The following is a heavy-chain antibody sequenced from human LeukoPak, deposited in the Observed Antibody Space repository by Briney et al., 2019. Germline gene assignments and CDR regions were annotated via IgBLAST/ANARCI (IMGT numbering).Heavy chain of an antibody. CDR2: INTNTGDP. D-gene: IGHD3-10*01. CDR3: ALKITMVRGSPPI. Sequence: ASVKVSCKTSGYSFTGYYIHWVRQAPGQGLEWMGWINTNTGDPTYAQGFTGRFVFSLDTSVSTAYLQISSLKAEDTAVYYCALKITMVRGSPPIWGQGTMVTVSS. J-gene: IGHJ3*02. V-gene: IGHV7-4-1*02. CDR1: GYSFTGYY.